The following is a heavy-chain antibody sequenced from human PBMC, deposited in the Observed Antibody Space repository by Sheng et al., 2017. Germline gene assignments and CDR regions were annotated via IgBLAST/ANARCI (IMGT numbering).Heavy chain of an antibody. CDR2: INPNSGGT. CDR3: ARDLSYSSSRTGSES. Sequence: QVQLVQSGAEMKKPGASVKVSCKASGYTFTGYYMHWVRQAPGQGLEWMGRINPNSGGTNYAQKFQGRVTMTRDTSISTAYMELSRLRSDDTAVYYCARDLSYSSSRTGSESWGQGTLVTVSS. V-gene: IGHV1-2*06. J-gene: IGHJ4*02. CDR1: GYTFTGYY. D-gene: IGHD6-13*01.